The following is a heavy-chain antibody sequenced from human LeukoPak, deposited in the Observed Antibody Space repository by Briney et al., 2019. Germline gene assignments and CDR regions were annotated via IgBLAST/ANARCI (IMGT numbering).Heavy chain of an antibody. CDR3: AKSTRAVMAMMDV. Sequence: PGGSLRLSCAASGFTFSNSWMHWVRQAPGKGLVWVSHINSDGSSTSYADSVKGRFTISRDNAKNSLFLQMNSLRAEDTAVYFCAKSTRAVMAMMDVWGKGTTVTVSS. V-gene: IGHV3-74*01. CDR1: GFTFSNSW. CDR2: INSDGSST. D-gene: IGHD3-16*01. J-gene: IGHJ6*04.